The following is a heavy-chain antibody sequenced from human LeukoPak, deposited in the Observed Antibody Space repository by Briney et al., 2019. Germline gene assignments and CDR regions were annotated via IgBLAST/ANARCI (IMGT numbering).Heavy chain of an antibody. CDR3: ARIGYCSSTSCYGAFDI. Sequence: SCAASGFTFSSYSMNWVRQAPGRGLEWVSSISSSSSYIYYADSVKGRFTISRDNAKNSLYLQMNSLRAEDTAVFYCARIGYCSSTSCYGAFDIWGQGTMVTVSS. D-gene: IGHD2-2*01. CDR2: ISSSSSYI. V-gene: IGHV3-21*01. J-gene: IGHJ3*02. CDR1: GFTFSSYS.